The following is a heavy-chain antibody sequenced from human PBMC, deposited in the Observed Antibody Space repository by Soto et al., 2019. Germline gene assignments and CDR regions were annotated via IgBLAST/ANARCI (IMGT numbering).Heavy chain of an antibody. V-gene: IGHV3-73*01. CDR2: IRSKANSYAT. Sequence: GWSLRLSCSASVFTFSGSAMHWFRQASGKGLEWVGRIRSKANSYATAYAASVKGRFTISRDDSKNTAYLQMNSLKTEDTAVYYCTRRHEYCSSTSCYANAFDIWGQGTMVTVSS. CDR1: VFTFSGSA. J-gene: IGHJ3*02. CDR3: TRRHEYCSSTSCYANAFDI. D-gene: IGHD2-2*01.